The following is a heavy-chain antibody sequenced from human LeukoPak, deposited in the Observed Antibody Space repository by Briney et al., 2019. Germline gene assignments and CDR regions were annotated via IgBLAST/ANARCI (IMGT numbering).Heavy chain of an antibody. CDR1: GYSFTTYW. CDR3: ATSESQTKFDY. CDR2: IFPGDSDT. Sequence: GESLKISCKGSGYSFTTYWIGWGGQMPGKGLEWMGIIFPGDSDTIYSPSFQGQVTISADKSINTAYLQWSSLKASDTAMYFCATSESQTKFDYWGQGTQVIVSS. V-gene: IGHV5-51*01. D-gene: IGHD1/OR15-1a*01. J-gene: IGHJ4*02.